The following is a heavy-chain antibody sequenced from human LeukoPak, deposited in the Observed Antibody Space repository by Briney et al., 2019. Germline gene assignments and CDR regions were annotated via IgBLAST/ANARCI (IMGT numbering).Heavy chain of an antibody. CDR3: ARQGGDYYDSSGYNAFDI. CDR2: IYPGDSDT. Sequence: GESLKISCKGSGYSFTSYWIGLVRQMPGKGLEWMGIIYPGDSDTRYSPSFQGQVTISADTSISTAYLQWSSLKASDTAMYYCARQGGDYYDSSGYNAFDIWGQGTMVTVSS. CDR1: GYSFTSYW. J-gene: IGHJ3*02. V-gene: IGHV5-51*01. D-gene: IGHD3-22*01.